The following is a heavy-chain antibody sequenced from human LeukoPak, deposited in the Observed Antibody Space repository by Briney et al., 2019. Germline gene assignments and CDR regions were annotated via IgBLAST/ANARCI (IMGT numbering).Heavy chain of an antibody. CDR3: AKDLYSGSYVPTYSFDY. Sequence: GGSLRLSCAASGFTFSSYGMHWVRQAPGKGLEWVAFIRYDGSNKYYADSVRGRFTISRDNSKNTLYLQMNSLRAEDTAVYYCAKDLYSGSYVPTYSFDYWGQGTLVTVSS. CDR2: IRYDGSNK. D-gene: IGHD1-26*01. CDR1: GFTFSSYG. J-gene: IGHJ4*02. V-gene: IGHV3-30*02.